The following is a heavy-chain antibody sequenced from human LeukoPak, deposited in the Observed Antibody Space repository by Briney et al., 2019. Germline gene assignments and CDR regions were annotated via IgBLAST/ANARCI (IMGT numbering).Heavy chain of an antibody. CDR3: ASSSSYYDFWSGYYLDYNWFDP. V-gene: IGHV3-74*01. J-gene: IGHJ5*02. Sequence: GGSLRLSCAASGFTFSSYWMHWVRQAPGKGLVWVSRINSDGSRTSYADSVKGRFTISRDNAKNTLYLQMNSLRAEDTAVYYCASSSSYYDFWSGYYLDYNWFDPWGQGTLVTVSS. D-gene: IGHD3-3*01. CDR2: INSDGSRT. CDR1: GFTFSSYW.